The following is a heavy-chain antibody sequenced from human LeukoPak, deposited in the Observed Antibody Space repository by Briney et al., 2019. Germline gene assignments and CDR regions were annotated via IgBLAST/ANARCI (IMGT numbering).Heavy chain of an antibody. V-gene: IGHV3-48*03. CDR2: ISSSGSTI. D-gene: IGHD3-16*01. CDR3: ARDLMRDRSDY. J-gene: IGHJ4*02. Sequence: GGSLRLSCAASGFTFSSYEMNWVRQAPGKGLEWVSYISSSGSTIYYADSVKGRLTISRDNAKNSLYLQMNSLRAEDTAVYYCARDLMRDRSDYWGQGTLVTVSS. CDR1: GFTFSSYE.